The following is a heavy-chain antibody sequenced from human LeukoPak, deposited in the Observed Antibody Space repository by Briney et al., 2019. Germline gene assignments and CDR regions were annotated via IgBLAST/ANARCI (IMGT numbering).Heavy chain of an antibody. CDR2: IYTSGST. D-gene: IGHD1-26*01. CDR1: GASIRSTHW. V-gene: IGHV4-4*02. J-gene: IGHJ4*02. Sequence: SETLSLTCAVSGASIRSTHWWTWVRQPPGKGLEWIGRIYTSGSTNYNPSLKSRVTMSVDTSKNQFSLKLSSVTAADTAVYYCARAGGSYWMGAKFDYWGQGSLVTVSS. CDR3: ARAGGSYWMGAKFDY.